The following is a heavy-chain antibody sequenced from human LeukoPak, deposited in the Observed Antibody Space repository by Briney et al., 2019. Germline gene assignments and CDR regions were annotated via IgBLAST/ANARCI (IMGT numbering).Heavy chain of an antibody. CDR1: GFAFSSYG. CDR2: ISYDGSNK. V-gene: IGHV3-30*18. CDR3: AKEAYCSSTSCYYFDY. Sequence: GGSLRLSCAASGFAFSSYGMHWVRQAPGKGLEWVAVISYDGSNKYYADSVKGRFTISRDNSKNTLYLQMNSLRAEDTAVYYCAKEAYCSSTSCYYFDYWGQGTLVTVSS. J-gene: IGHJ4*02. D-gene: IGHD2-2*01.